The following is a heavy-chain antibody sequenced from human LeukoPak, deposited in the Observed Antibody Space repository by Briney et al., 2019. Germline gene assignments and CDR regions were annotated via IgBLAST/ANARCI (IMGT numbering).Heavy chain of an antibody. Sequence: ASVKVSCKASGGTFSSYAITWVRQAPGQGLECMGGIIPLFGTTNYAQKFQGRVTITADTSTSTAYMELSSLRSEDTAVYYCARSPRGGEYSYGSENAFDIWGQGTMVTVSS. J-gene: IGHJ3*02. CDR3: ARSPRGGEYSYGSENAFDI. CDR1: GGTFSSYA. CDR2: IIPLFGTT. D-gene: IGHD5-18*01. V-gene: IGHV1-69*06.